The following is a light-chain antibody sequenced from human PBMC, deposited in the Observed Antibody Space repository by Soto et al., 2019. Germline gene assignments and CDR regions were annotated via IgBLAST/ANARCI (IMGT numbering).Light chain of an antibody. CDR1: QNINTW. Sequence: DIQMTQSPSTVSASVGDRVTITCRASQNINTWLAWYQQKPGKAPNLLIHSASSLQSGVPSRFSGSGSGTDFTLTISSLLPDDVATYFCQQSYSVLYTFGQGTKLEL. V-gene: IGKV1-5*01. CDR2: SAS. CDR3: QQSYSVLYT. J-gene: IGKJ2*01.